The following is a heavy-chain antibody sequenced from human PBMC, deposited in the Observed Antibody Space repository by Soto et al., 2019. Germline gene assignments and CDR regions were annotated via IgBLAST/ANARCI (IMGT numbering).Heavy chain of an antibody. CDR2: INAGKGNT. CDR3: ARRGRKYDLLTGYSPTYYFDY. V-gene: IGHV1-3*01. CDR1: GYTFTNYA. J-gene: IGHJ4*02. Sequence: QVQLVQSGAEVKKPGASVKVSCKASGYTFTNYAIHWVRQAPGQRLEWMGWINAGKGNTKYSQKLQGRVTITRDTFARTAYMELSSLRSEDTAVYYCARRGRKYDLLTGYSPTYYFDYWGQGTLVTVSS. D-gene: IGHD3-9*01.